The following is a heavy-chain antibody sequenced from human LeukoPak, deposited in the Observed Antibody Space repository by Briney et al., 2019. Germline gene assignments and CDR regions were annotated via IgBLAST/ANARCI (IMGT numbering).Heavy chain of an antibody. CDR3: ARDGMDYDSSGSPGGY. D-gene: IGHD3-22*01. CDR2: IWYDENNK. J-gene: IGHJ4*02. Sequence: GGSLRLSCAASGFTFSSYGMHWVRQAPGKGLEWVAVIWYDENNKYYADSVKGRFTISRDKSKNTLYLQMNSLRAEDTAVYYCARDGMDYDSSGSPGGYWGQGTLVTVSS. CDR1: GFTFSSYG. V-gene: IGHV3-33*01.